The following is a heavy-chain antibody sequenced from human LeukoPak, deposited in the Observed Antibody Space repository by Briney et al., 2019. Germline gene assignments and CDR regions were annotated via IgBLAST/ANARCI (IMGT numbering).Heavy chain of an antibody. D-gene: IGHD3-10*01. CDR2: VYYSGST. CDR1: GGSIRSYF. V-gene: IGHV4-59*08. CDR3: ASNYYGSGSLDY. Sequence: PSGTLSLTCTVSGGSIRSYFWSWIRQPPGKGLEWIGYVYYSGSTNHNPSLKSRVTISVDTSKKQFSLKLSSVTAADTAVYYCASNYYGSGSLDYWGQGNLVTVSS. J-gene: IGHJ4*02.